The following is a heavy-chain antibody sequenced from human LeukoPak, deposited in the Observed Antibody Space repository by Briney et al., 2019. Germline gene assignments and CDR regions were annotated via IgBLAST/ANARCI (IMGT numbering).Heavy chain of an antibody. CDR3: ARDNVPPRDPFDY. D-gene: IGHD3-10*02. Sequence: SETLSLTCTVSGGSISSYYWSWIRQPPGKGLEWIGSIYHSGSTYYNPSLKSRVTISVDTSKNQFSLKLSSVTAADTAVYYCARDNVPPRDPFDYWGQGTLVTVSS. CDR2: IYHSGST. J-gene: IGHJ4*02. V-gene: IGHV4-39*07. CDR1: GGSISSYY.